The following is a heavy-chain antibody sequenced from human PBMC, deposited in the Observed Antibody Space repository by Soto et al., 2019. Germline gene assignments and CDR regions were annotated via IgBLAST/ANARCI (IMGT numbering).Heavy chain of an antibody. D-gene: IGHD6-19*01. J-gene: IGHJ4*02. V-gene: IGHV2-5*02. CDR3: AHCSTGFSSYPDY. CDR2: IYWDDDK. Sequence: KESGPTLVKPTQTLTLICTFSGFSLYTRGGGVGWIRQPPGKAREWLALIYWDDDKRYSSSLKNRLTITKDTSKSQVVLTRTNMDPVDTATYYCAHCSTGFSSYPDYWGQGTLVTVSS. CDR1: GFSLYTRGGG.